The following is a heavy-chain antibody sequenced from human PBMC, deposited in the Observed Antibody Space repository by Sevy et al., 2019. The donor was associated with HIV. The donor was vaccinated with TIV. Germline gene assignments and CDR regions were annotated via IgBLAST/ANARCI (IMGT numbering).Heavy chain of an antibody. CDR2: IYYSGST. CDR3: ARWFGELLPWFDP. CDR1: GGSISSGGYY. V-gene: IGHV4-31*01. D-gene: IGHD3-10*01. J-gene: IGHJ5*02. Sequence: SETLSLTCTVSGGSISSGGYYWSWIRQHPGKGLEWIGYIYYSGSTYYNPSLKSQVTISVDTSKNQFSLKLSSVTAADTAVYYCARWFGELLPWFDPWGQGTLVTVSS.